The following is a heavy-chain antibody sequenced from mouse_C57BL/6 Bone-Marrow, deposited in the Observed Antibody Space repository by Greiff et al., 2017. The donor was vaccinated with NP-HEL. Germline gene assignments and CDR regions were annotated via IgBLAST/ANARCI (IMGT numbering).Heavy chain of an antibody. Sequence: EVQLQQSGPELVKPGASVKISCKASGYTFTDYYMNWVKQSHGKSLEWIGDINPNNGGTSYNQKFKGKATLTVDKSSSTAYMELRSLTSEDSAVYYCARRRSYYGSSSYAMDYWGQGTSVTVSS. CDR3: ARRRSYYGSSSYAMDY. CDR1: GYTFTDYY. V-gene: IGHV1-26*01. D-gene: IGHD1-1*01. J-gene: IGHJ4*01. CDR2: INPNNGGT.